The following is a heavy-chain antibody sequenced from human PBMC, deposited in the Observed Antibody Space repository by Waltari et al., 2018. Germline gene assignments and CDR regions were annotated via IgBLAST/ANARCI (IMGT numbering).Heavy chain of an antibody. J-gene: IGHJ4*02. CDR1: GYSFANHW. CDR3: ARHEVAVGFQQGFDQ. V-gene: IGHV5-51*01. Sequence: EVQLVQSGAEVKKPGESLKISCKGSGYSFANHWIAWVRQMPGKGLEWMGIIFPDDSDIKYSPSFQGPVTMSADKSIDTVYLQWSSLRASDTAIYYCARHEVAVGFQQGFDQWGQGTQVTVSP. D-gene: IGHD6-19*01. CDR2: IFPDDSDI.